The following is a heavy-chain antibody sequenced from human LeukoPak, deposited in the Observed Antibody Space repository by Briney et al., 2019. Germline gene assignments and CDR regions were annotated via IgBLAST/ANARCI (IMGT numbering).Heavy chain of an antibody. Sequence: TGGSLRLSCAASGFTFSNAWMSWVRQAPGKGLEWVGRIKSKTDGGTTDYAAPVKGRFTISRDDSKNTLYLQMNSLKTEDTAVYYSTTDYYDSSGYYWGQGTLVTVSS. D-gene: IGHD3-22*01. CDR1: GFTFSNAW. J-gene: IGHJ4*02. CDR3: TTDYYDSSGYY. V-gene: IGHV3-15*01. CDR2: IKSKTDGGTT.